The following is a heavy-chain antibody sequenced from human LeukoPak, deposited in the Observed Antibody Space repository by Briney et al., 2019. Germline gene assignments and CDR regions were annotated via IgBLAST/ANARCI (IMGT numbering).Heavy chain of an antibody. CDR3: ARFIAAPYYFDY. CDR1: GFSFSSYP. V-gene: IGHV3-64*01. Sequence: GGSLRLSCAASGFSFSSYPMHWVRQAPGKGLEYVSVIGSNGDGIYYANSVKGRFTISRDNSKNTLYLQMGSLRTEDMAVYYCARFIAAPYYFDYWGRGTLVTVSS. CDR2: IGSNGDGI. D-gene: IGHD6-13*01. J-gene: IGHJ4*02.